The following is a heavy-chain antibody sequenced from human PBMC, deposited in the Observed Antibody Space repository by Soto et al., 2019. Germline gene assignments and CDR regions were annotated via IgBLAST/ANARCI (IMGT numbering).Heavy chain of an antibody. CDR2: ISGSGGST. Sequence: EVQLLESGGGLVQPGGSLRLSCAASGFTFSSYAMSWVRQAPGKGLEWVSAISGSGGSTYYADSVKGRFTISRDNSKNTLYLQMNILRAVDTAVYYCAKLLAAWDAFDIWGQGTMVTVSS. CDR1: GFTFSSYA. V-gene: IGHV3-23*01. D-gene: IGHD3-3*02. J-gene: IGHJ3*02. CDR3: AKLLAAWDAFDI.